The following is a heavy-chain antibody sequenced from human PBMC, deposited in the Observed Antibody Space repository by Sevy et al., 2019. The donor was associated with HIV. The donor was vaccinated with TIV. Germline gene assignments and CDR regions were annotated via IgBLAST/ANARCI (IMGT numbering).Heavy chain of an antibody. Sequence: ASVKVSCKASGFNLNIYGISWVRQAPGQGLEWLGWSSGDNGNSNYEQKLQGRLTITTDTSTSTAYMAMRSLRSDDTGVYYCARNWGREGGYCGGGSCPSSSGMDVWGQGTTVTVSS. CDR1: GFNLNIYG. D-gene: IGHD2-15*01. CDR2: SSGDNGNS. CDR3: ARNWGREGGYCGGGSCPSSSGMDV. J-gene: IGHJ6*02. V-gene: IGHV1-18*01.